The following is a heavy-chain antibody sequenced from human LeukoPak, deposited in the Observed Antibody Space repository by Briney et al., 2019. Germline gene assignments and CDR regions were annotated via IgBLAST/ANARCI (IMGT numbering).Heavy chain of an antibody. D-gene: IGHD3-22*01. CDR1: GFTFSSYA. Sequence: GGSLRLSCVASGFTFSSYAMSWVRQAPGKGLEWVSAISGSGGSTYYADSVKGRFTISRDNSKNTLYLQMNSLRAEDTAVYYCAKSTGDYYDSSALGYWGQGTLVTVSS. J-gene: IGHJ4*02. CDR3: AKSTGDYYDSSALGY. V-gene: IGHV3-23*01. CDR2: ISGSGGST.